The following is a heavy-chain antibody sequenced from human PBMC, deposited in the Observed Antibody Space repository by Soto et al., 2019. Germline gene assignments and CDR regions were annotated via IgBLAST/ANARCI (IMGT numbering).Heavy chain of an antibody. CDR1: GGSISGSNW. J-gene: IGHJ4*02. Sequence: PXATLSLTCGVSGGSISGSNWWGWFRQPPGKGLEWIGEIYHSGSTNYNPSLKSRVTISVDKSKNQFSLKLSSVTAADTAVYYCARPVIPGGEFDYWGQGTLVTVSS. V-gene: IGHV4-4*02. CDR2: IYHSGST. CDR3: ARPVIPGGEFDY. D-gene: IGHD2-21*01.